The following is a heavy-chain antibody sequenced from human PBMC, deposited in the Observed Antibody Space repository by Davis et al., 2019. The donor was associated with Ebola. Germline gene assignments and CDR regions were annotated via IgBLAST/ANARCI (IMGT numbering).Heavy chain of an antibody. D-gene: IGHD4-11*01. J-gene: IGHJ5*02. V-gene: IGHV3-9*01. CDR3: AKGGHYSWGNANWFDP. CDR1: GFTFDAYA. CDR2: ISWNSGSI. Sequence: PGGSLRLSCAASGFTFDAYAMHWVRQAPGKGLEWVSGISWNSGSIGYADSVKGRFTISRDNAKNSLYLQMNSLGAEDTALYYCAKGGHYSWGNANWFDPWGQGTLVTVSS.